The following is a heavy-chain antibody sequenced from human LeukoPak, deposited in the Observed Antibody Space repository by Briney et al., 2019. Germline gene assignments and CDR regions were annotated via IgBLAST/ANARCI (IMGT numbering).Heavy chain of an antibody. CDR1: GFTFTSSA. CDR3: AGGIITGTPYYYYYMDV. Sequence: GTSVKVSCKASGFTFTSSAMQWVRQARGQRLEWMGWIVVGSGNTNYAQQFQERVTITRDMSTSTAYMELSSLRSEDTAVYYCAGGIITGTPYYYYYMDVWGKGTTVTVSS. J-gene: IGHJ6*03. D-gene: IGHD1-20*01. CDR2: IVVGSGNT. V-gene: IGHV1-58*02.